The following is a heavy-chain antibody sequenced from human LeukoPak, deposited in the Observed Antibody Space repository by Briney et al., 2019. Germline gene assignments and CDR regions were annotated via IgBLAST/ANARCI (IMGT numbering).Heavy chain of an antibody. Sequence: GGSLRLSCAASGFTFSTYTMDWVRQAPGKGLEWVSSISSSSNYIYYADSLKGRFTISRDNAKNSLYLQMSSLRAEDTAIYYCARLRIQWDLLNAYDIWGQGTMVTVSS. D-gene: IGHD1-26*01. CDR1: GFTFSTYT. CDR3: ARLRIQWDLLNAYDI. CDR2: ISSSSNYI. J-gene: IGHJ3*02. V-gene: IGHV3-21*01.